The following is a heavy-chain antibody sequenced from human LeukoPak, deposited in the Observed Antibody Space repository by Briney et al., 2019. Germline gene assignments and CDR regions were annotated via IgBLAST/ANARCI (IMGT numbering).Heavy chain of an antibody. CDR3: AGDHYCRSTSCYTIFDY. CDR2: INPNSGGT. CDR1: GYTFTGYY. D-gene: IGHD2-2*02. V-gene: IGHV1-2*02. Sequence: ASVKVSCKASGYTFTGYYMHWVRQAPGQGLEWMGWINPNSGGTNYAQKFQGRVTMTRDTSISTACMELSRLRSDDTAVYYCAGDHYCRSTSCYTIFDYWGQGTLVTVSS. J-gene: IGHJ4*02.